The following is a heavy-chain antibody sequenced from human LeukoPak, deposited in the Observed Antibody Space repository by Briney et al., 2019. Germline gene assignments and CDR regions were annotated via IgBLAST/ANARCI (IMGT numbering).Heavy chain of an antibody. Sequence: PGGSLRLSCAASGFTFSSYWMSWVRQAPGKGLEWVANIKQDGSEKYYVDSVKGRFTISRDNAKNSLYLQMNSLRAEDTAVYYCAGGYYYGSGLWAYWGQGTLVTVSS. CDR3: AGGYYYGSGLWAY. D-gene: IGHD3-10*01. CDR1: GFTFSSYW. CDR2: IKQDGSEK. V-gene: IGHV3-7*01. J-gene: IGHJ4*02.